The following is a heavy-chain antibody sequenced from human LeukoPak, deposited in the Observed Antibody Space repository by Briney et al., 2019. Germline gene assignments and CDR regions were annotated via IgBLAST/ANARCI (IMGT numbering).Heavy chain of an antibody. CDR2: INKDGSEK. Sequence: GRSLRLSCAASGFTFSDYWMSCVSQAPRKGMEWVAKINKDGSEKYCVDSVKGRFTISRDNAKNSLYLQMNSLRAEDTAVYYCARGSGRNWFDPWGQGTLVTVSS. J-gene: IGHJ5*02. V-gene: IGHV3-7*03. CDR1: GFTFSDYW. CDR3: ARGSGRNWFDP. D-gene: IGHD3-3*01.